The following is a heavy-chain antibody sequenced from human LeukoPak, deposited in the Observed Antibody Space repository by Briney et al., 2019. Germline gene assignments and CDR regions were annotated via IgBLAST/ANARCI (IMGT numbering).Heavy chain of an antibody. J-gene: IGHJ4*02. D-gene: IGHD1-1*01. CDR1: GYTFSRYA. CDR2: IRSKAYGETA. CDR3: TRDRGAYNLYDY. Sequence: GGSLRLSCAASGYTFSRYAMHWIRQAPGKGLEWVGFIRSKAYGETADYAASVKGRFTISRDDSKAIAYLQMNSLKTEDTAVYHCTRDRGAYNLYDYWGQGTLVTVSS. V-gene: IGHV3-49*03.